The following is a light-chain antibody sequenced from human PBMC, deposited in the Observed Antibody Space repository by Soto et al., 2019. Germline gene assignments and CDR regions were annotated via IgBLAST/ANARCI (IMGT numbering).Light chain of an antibody. CDR3: QQYNNWPIT. V-gene: IGKV3-15*01. CDR2: GAS. J-gene: IGKJ5*01. CDR1: QSVSSN. Sequence: EIVMTQSPATLSVSPGERATLSCRASQSVSSNLAWYQQKPGQAPRLLIYGASTSATGIPARFSGSGSGTEFTLTACSLQSEDLAVYYCQQYNNWPITCGQGTRLEI.